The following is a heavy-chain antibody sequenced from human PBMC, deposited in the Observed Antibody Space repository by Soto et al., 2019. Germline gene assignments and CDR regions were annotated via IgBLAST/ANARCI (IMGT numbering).Heavy chain of an antibody. V-gene: IGHV3-23*01. CDR2: INNSGGST. J-gene: IGHJ4*02. CDR1: GFTFSSSA. CDR3: AKGCGGDCYSGVQY. Sequence: EVQLLESGRGLVQPGGSLSLSCAASGFTFSSSAMSWVRQAPGKGLEWVSSINNSGGSTYYADSVKGRFTISRDNSKNTLYLQMNSLQAEDTAVYYCAKGCGGDCYSGVQYWGQGTLVTVSS. D-gene: IGHD2-21*02.